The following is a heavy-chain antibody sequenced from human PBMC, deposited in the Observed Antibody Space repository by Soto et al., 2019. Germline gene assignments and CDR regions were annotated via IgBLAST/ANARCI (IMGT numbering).Heavy chain of an antibody. D-gene: IGHD4-4*01. CDR3: AKERDYSNHPTTVSDY. CDR2: ITGTGSAT. CDR1: GFTFQIYA. Sequence: PGGSLRLSCAASGFTFQIYAMNWVRQAPGRGLEWVSGITGTGSATYYADSVKGRLTISRDNSKNTVYLQMNNLRAEDTAIYHCAKERDYSNHPTTVSDYWGQGTLFTVSS. V-gene: IGHV3-23*01. J-gene: IGHJ4*02.